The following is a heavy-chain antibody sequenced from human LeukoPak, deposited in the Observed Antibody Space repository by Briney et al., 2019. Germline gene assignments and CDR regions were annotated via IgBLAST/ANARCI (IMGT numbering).Heavy chain of an antibody. D-gene: IGHD6-13*01. V-gene: IGHV1-69*06. CDR3: ARDLSGSSSSWYGSPYYYYYYMDV. J-gene: IGHJ6*03. CDR2: IIPIFGTA. Sequence: ASVKVSCKASGYTFTGYYMHWVRQAPGQGLEWMGGIIPIFGTANYAQKFQGRVTITADKSTSTAYMELSSLRSEDTAVYYCARDLSGSSSSWYGSPYYYYYYMDVWGKGTTVTVSS. CDR1: GYTFTGYY.